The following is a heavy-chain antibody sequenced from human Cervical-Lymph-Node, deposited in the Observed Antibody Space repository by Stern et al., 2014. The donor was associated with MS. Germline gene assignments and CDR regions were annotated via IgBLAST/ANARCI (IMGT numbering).Heavy chain of an antibody. CDR1: GYTFTGYG. CDR3: ARDSSSSWPLYGMDV. D-gene: IGHD2-2*01. CDR2: ISAYNGNT. J-gene: IGHJ6*02. V-gene: IGHV1-18*01. Sequence: QVQLVESGAEVKKPGASVTVSCKASGYTFTGYGVNWVRQAPGQGLEWMGWISAYNGNTDYAQKFQGRVTVTTDTSTTTVYMELRSLRSDDTAFYYCARDSSSSWPLYGMDVWGQGTTVTVSS.